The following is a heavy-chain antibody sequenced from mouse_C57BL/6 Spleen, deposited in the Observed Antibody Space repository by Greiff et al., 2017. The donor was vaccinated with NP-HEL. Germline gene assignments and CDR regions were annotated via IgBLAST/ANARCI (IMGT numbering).Heavy chain of an antibody. V-gene: IGHV5-9*01. CDR3: AREITTVVALDY. D-gene: IGHD1-1*01. CDR2: ISGGGGNT. Sequence: EVMLVESGGGLVKPGGSLKLSCAASGFTFSSYTMSWVRQTPEKRLEWVATISGGGGNTYYPDSVKGRFTISRDNAKNTLYLQMSSLRSEDTALYYWAREITTVVALDYWGQGTTLTVSS. J-gene: IGHJ2*01. CDR1: GFTFSSYT.